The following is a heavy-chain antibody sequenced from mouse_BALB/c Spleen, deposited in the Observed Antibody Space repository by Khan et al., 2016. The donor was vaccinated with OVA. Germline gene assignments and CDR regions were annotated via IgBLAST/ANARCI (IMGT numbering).Heavy chain of an antibody. Sequence: EVKLEESGPGLVKPSQSLSLTCTVTGYSITSGSAWNWIRKFPGNKLEWMGYIRYSGGTSYNQSLKSRISFTRDTSKNQFFLQLNSVTTEVKATEYCARGNYYEYYFDYWGQGTPLTVSS. CDR2: IRYSGGT. D-gene: IGHD1-1*01. J-gene: IGHJ2*01. CDR3: ARGNYYEYYFDY. CDR1: GYSITSGSA. V-gene: IGHV3-2*02.